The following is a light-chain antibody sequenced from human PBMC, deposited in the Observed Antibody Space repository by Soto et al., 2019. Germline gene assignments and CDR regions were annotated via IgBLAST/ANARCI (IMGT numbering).Light chain of an antibody. CDR3: QQYNNWPRT. CDR2: GAS. Sequence: EIVMPQSPATLSVSPGARATLSCRASQSVSSDLAWYHQNPGQAPRLLIYGASTRATGIPARFSGSGSGTEFTLTINSLQSEDFAVYYCQQYNNWPRTFGQGTKVDIK. J-gene: IGKJ1*01. V-gene: IGKV3-15*01. CDR1: QSVSSD.